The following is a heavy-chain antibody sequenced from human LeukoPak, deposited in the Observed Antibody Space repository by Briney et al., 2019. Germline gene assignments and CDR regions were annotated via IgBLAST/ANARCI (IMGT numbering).Heavy chain of an antibody. J-gene: IGHJ4*02. Sequence: GGSLRLSCAVSGFTFTSYLMSWVRQAPGKGLEWVANIKQDGSEKYYVDSVKGRFTISRDNAKNSLDLQMNSLRVEDTAVYYCAKGLRWNDYWGQGTLVTVSS. CDR3: AKGLRWNDY. D-gene: IGHD4-23*01. CDR1: GFTFTSYL. V-gene: IGHV3-7*01. CDR2: IKQDGSEK.